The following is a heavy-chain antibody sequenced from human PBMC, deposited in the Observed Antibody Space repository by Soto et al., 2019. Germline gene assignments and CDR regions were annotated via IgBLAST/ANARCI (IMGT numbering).Heavy chain of an antibody. D-gene: IGHD6-13*01. J-gene: IGHJ3*02. CDR2: IIPILGIA. Sequence: VQLVQSGAEVKKPGSSVKVSCKASGGTFSSYTISWVRQAPGQGLEWMGRIIPILGIANYAQKFQGRVTITADKSTSTAYMELSSLRSEDTAVYYCASGVAAAGNDAFDIWGQGTMVTVSS. V-gene: IGHV1-69*02. CDR3: ASGVAAAGNDAFDI. CDR1: GGTFSSYT.